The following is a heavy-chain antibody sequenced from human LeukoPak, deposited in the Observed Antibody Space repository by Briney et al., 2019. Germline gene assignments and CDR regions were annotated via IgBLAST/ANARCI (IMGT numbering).Heavy chain of an antibody. J-gene: IGHJ5*02. D-gene: IGHD1-1*01. CDR2: MNPNSGNT. CDR1: GYTFTSYD. V-gene: IGHV1-8*01. CDR3: ARDGKRTRPRDWFDP. Sequence: ASVKVSCKASGYTFTSYDINWVRQATGQGLEWMGWMNPNSGNTGYAQKFQGRVTMTRNTSISTAYMELSSLRSDDTAVYYCARDGKRTRPRDWFDPWGQGTLVTVSS.